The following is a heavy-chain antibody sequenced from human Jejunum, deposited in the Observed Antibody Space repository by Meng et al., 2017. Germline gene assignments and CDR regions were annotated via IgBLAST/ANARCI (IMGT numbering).Heavy chain of an antibody. CDR3: ARDGYSHGLYFFDY. Sequence: GSLRLSCSVSGYSVSSGFYWGWIRQPPGKGLEWIGSIHESGGGSPNYNPSLKSRITISIDTSKNQFSLKLSSVTAADTAVYYCARDGYSHGLYFFDYWGQGTLVTVSS. V-gene: IGHV4-38-2*02. D-gene: IGHD5-18*01. CDR2: IHESGGGSP. J-gene: IGHJ4*02. CDR1: GYSVSSGFY.